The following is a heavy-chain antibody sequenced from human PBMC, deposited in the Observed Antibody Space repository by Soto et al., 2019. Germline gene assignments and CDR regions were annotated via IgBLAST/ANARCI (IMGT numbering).Heavy chain of an antibody. D-gene: IGHD1-26*01. CDR3: ARTKANKWFDP. CDR1: GFTFINYW. Sequence: GGSLRLSCAASGFTFINYWMSWVRQAPGEGLEWVANIKQDGGEKYYVDSVKGRFTISRDNAKNSLYLQMNSLRAEDTAVYYCARTKANKWFDPWGQGTLVTVSS. V-gene: IGHV3-7*03. J-gene: IGHJ5*02. CDR2: IKQDGGEK.